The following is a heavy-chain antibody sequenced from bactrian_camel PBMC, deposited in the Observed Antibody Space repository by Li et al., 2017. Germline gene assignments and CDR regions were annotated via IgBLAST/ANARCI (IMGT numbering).Heavy chain of an antibody. CDR1: GFTFSSSW. CDR3: KTNCMPLGAYWFLSDSGY. J-gene: IGHJ6*01. Sequence: QLVESGGGLVQPGGSLRLSCVGSGFTFSSSWMYWVRQAPGKGIEWVSTLNIGGGITYYADSSKGRFTIYRDNAKNTAYLQMNSLKPEDTAKYSCKTNCMPLGAYWFLSDSGYWGLGTQVTVS. D-gene: IGHD1*01. V-gene: IGHV3S25*01. CDR2: LNIGGGIT.